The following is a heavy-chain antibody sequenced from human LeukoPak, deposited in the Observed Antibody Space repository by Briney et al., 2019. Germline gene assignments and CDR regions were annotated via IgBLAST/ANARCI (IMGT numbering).Heavy chain of an antibody. D-gene: IGHD6-19*01. V-gene: IGHV3-23*01. CDR2: ISGSGGST. J-gene: IGHJ4*02. CDR3: ARGLIGGWYVGVDY. CDR1: GFTFSSYA. Sequence: PGGSLRLSCAASGFTFSSYAMSWVRQAPGKGLEWVSAISGSGGSTYYADSVKGRFTISRDNSKNTLYLQMNSLRAEDTAVYYCARGLIGGWYVGVDYWGQGTLVTVSS.